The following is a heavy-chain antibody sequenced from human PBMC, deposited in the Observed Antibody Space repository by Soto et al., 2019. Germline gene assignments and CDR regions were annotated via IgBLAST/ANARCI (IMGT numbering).Heavy chain of an antibody. CDR2: ISGSGGNT. J-gene: IGHJ6*02. Sequence: PGGSLRLSCAASGFTFSSYAMSWVRQAPGKGLEWVSAISGSGGNTYYADSVKGRFTISRDNSKNTLYLQMNSLRAEDTAVYYCAKVGGWGRVAAPRGMDVWGQGTTVTVSS. CDR1: GFTFSSYA. V-gene: IGHV3-23*01. CDR3: AKVGGWGRVAAPRGMDV. D-gene: IGHD6-13*01.